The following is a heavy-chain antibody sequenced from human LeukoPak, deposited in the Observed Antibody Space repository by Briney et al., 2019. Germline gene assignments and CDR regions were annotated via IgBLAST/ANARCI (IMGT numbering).Heavy chain of an antibody. Sequence: GGSLRLSCAASGFTFSSYAMSWVRQAPGKGLEWVSAVSGSGGSTYYADSVKGRFTISRDNSKNTLYPQMNSLRAEDTAVYYCAKGSCTNGVCYFDYWGQGTLVTVSS. CDR2: VSGSGGST. CDR3: AKGSCTNGVCYFDY. J-gene: IGHJ4*02. V-gene: IGHV3-23*01. CDR1: GFTFSSYA. D-gene: IGHD2-8*01.